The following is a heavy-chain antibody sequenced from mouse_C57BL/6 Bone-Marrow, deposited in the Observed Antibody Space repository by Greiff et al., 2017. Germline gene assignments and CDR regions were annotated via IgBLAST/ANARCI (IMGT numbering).Heavy chain of an antibody. CDR1: GFTFSDYG. Sequence: DVQLVESGGGLVQPGGSLKLSCAASGFTFSDYGMAWVRQAPRKGPEWVAFISNLAYSIYYADTVTGRFTISRENAKNTLYLEMSSLRSEDTAMYYCARRGYYGSYFDYWGQGTTLTVSS. CDR2: ISNLAYSI. V-gene: IGHV5-15*04. D-gene: IGHD1-1*01. J-gene: IGHJ2*01. CDR3: ARRGYYGSYFDY.